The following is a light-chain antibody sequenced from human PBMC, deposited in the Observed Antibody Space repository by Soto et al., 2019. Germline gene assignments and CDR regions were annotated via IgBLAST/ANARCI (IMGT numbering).Light chain of an antibody. CDR3: QQYNSSPFT. CDR2: DAS. Sequence: DIQMTQSPSTLSASVGDRVTITCRASQSISSWLAWYQQKPGKAPKLLIYDASSLESGVPSRFSGSGSGTEFTLTISSLQPDDFAPYYCQQYNSSPFTFGPGTKADIK. CDR1: QSISSW. V-gene: IGKV1-5*01. J-gene: IGKJ3*01.